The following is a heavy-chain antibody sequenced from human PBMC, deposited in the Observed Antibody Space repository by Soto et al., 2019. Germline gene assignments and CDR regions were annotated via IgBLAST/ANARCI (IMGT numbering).Heavy chain of an antibody. CDR2: ASHTGGT. Sequence: QVQVQQWGAGLLKFSETLSLTCAVNGGSFSGWHWNWIRQPPGKGLEWIGEASHTGGTNYNPSLESRVTIAVDRSRNQLSLKLTSVYAADTAVYYCARSRTLDVWGPGTTVIVSS. CDR1: GGSFSGWH. V-gene: IGHV4-34*01. J-gene: IGHJ6*02. CDR3: ARSRTLDV.